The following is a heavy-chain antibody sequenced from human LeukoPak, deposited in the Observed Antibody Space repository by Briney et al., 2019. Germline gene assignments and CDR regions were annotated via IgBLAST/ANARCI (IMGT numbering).Heavy chain of an antibody. Sequence: SETLSLTCTVSGGSISSGSYYWSWIRQPAGKGLEWIGRIYTSGSTNYNPSLKSRVTISVDTSKNQFSLKLSSVTAADTAVYYCARVREPRGFRFVGAYSYTDVWGKGTTVTVSS. CDR3: ARVREPRGFRFVGAYSYTDV. V-gene: IGHV4-61*02. CDR1: GGSISSGSYY. D-gene: IGHD3-16*01. CDR2: IYTSGST. J-gene: IGHJ6*03.